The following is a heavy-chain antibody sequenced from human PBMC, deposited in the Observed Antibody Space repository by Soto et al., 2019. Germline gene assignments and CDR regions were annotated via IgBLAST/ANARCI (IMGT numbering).Heavy chain of an antibody. CDR3: ARVPRLRIVGATDFDY. CDR2: ISSSSSYT. Sequence: ESGGGLVKPGGSLRLSCAASGFTFSDYYMSWIRQAPGKGLEWVSYISSSSSYTNYADSVKGRFTISRDNAKNSLYLQMNSLRAEDTAVYYCARVPRLRIVGATDFDYWGQGTLVTVSS. D-gene: IGHD1-26*01. CDR1: GFTFSDYY. V-gene: IGHV3-11*05. J-gene: IGHJ4*02.